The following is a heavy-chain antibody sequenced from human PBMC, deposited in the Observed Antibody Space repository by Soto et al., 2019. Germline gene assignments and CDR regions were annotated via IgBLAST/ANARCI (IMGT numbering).Heavy chain of an antibody. V-gene: IGHV1-69*13. Sequence: ASVKVSCKASGGTFSSYAISWVRQAPGQGLERMGGIIPIFGTANYAQKFQGRVTITADESTSTAYMELSSLRSEDTAVYYCARVAVAGTGVYYYGMDVWGQGTTVTVSS. CDR2: IIPIFGTA. J-gene: IGHJ6*02. CDR3: ARVAVAGTGVYYYGMDV. D-gene: IGHD6-19*01. CDR1: GGTFSSYA.